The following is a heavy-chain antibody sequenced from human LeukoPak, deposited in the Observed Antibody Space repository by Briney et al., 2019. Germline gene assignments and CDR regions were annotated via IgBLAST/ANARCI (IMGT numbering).Heavy chain of an antibody. CDR2: ISWSSGSI. CDR1: GFTFDDYA. J-gene: IGHJ4*02. CDR3: AKVRRGYSRLGSDY. V-gene: IGHV3-9*01. D-gene: IGHD5-18*01. Sequence: PGGSLRLSCAASGFTFDDYAMHWVRQAPGKGLEWVSGISWSSGSIGYADSVKGRFTISRDNAKNSLYLQMNSLRAEDTALYYCAKVRRGYSRLGSDYWGQGTLVTVSS.